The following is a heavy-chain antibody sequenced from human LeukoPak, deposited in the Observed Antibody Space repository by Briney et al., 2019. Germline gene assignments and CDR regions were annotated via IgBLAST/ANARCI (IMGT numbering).Heavy chain of an antibody. CDR2: ICYSGST. V-gene: IGHV4-59*08. Sequence: SETLSLTCTVSGGSISSYYWSWIRQPPGKGLEWIGYICYSGSTNYNPSLKSRVTISVDTSKNQFSLKLSSVTVADTAVYFCARGIVLLDAFDIWGQGTMVTVSS. D-gene: IGHD3-22*01. J-gene: IGHJ3*02. CDR1: GGSISSYY. CDR3: ARGIVLLDAFDI.